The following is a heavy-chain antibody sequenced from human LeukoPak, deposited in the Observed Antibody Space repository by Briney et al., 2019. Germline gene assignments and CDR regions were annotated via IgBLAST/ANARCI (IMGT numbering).Heavy chain of an antibody. J-gene: IGHJ4*02. D-gene: IGHD6-13*01. CDR2: IYYTGST. CDR1: GGSTSSFC. V-gene: IGHV4-59*12. Sequence: SETLSLTCTLPGGSTSSFCCSWIWQPPGKGLEWIGYIYYTGSTNYNPSLKSRVTISLDTSTNQFSLKLSSVTAADTAVYYCARDPLDRSSWASLDYWGQGALVTVSS. CDR3: ARDPLDRSSWASLDY.